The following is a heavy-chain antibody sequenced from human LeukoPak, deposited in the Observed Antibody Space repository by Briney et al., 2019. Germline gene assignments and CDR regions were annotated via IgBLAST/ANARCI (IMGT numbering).Heavy chain of an antibody. CDR1: GFIFSSYW. V-gene: IGHV3-7*01. CDR3: ARVFNLVGFDY. J-gene: IGHJ4*02. Sequence: GGSLRLSCAASGFIFSSYWMTWVRQAPGKGLEWVASIKPDGGEKFYVDSVKGRFTIFRDNARDSLDLQMNSLRAEDTAVYYCARVFNLVGFDYWGQGILVTVSP. CDR2: IKPDGGEK. D-gene: IGHD2-8*02.